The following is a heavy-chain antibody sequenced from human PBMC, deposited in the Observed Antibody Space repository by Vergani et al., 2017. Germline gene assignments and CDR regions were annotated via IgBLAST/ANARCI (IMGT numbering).Heavy chain of an antibody. J-gene: IGHJ4*02. CDR1: GDSISSNNC. D-gene: IGHD3-10*01. Sequence: QVQLQESGPGLVKPPGTLSLTCAVSGDSISSNNCWTWVSQPPGKGLEWIGEINHSGSTNYNPSLKSRVTISVDTSKNQFSLKLSSVTAADTAVYYCAREKNYGSGSLDYWGQGTLVTVSS. V-gene: IGHV4-4*03. CDR2: INHSGST. CDR3: AREKNYGSGSLDY.